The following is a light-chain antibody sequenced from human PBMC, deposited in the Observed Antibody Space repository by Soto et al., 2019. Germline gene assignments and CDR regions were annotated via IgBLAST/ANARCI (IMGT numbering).Light chain of an antibody. J-gene: IGKJ3*01. Sequence: DIQMTQSPSSLSASVGDRVTITCRASQSISSYLNWYQQKPGKAPKLLIYAASSLQSGVPSRFSGSGSGADFTLSISSLQSEDFATYYCQQSYSTPFTFGPGTKVDIK. CDR3: QQSYSTPFT. CDR1: QSISSY. CDR2: AAS. V-gene: IGKV1-39*01.